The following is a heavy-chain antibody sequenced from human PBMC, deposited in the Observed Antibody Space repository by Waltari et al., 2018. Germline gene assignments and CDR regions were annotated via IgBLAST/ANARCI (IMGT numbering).Heavy chain of an antibody. CDR1: GGSTSSGDYS. J-gene: IGHJ4*02. Sequence: QVQLQESGPGLVKPSQTLSLTYTVSGGSTSSGDYSWRWIRQPPGKGLEWIGYIYYSGSTYYNPSLKSRVTISVDTSKNQFSLKLSSVTAADTAVYYCARESGVVATNPDPDYWGQGTLVTVSS. CDR2: IYYSGST. V-gene: IGHV4-30-4*08. CDR3: ARESGVVATNPDPDY. D-gene: IGHD5-12*01.